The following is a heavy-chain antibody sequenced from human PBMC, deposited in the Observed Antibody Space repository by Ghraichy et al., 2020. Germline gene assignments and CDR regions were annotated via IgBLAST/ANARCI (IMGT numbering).Heavy chain of an antibody. D-gene: IGHD3-16*02. CDR2: ISGSGGST. J-gene: IGHJ4*02. V-gene: IGHV3-23*01. CDR1: GFTFSSYA. Sequence: GGSLRLSCAASGFTFSSYAMSWVRQAPGKGLEWVSAISGSGGSTYYADSVKGRFTISRDNSKNTLYLQMNSLRAEDTAVYYCAKDPRLHLGELSYRSTGPYFDYWGQGTLVTVSS. CDR3: AKDPRLHLGELSYRSTGPYFDY.